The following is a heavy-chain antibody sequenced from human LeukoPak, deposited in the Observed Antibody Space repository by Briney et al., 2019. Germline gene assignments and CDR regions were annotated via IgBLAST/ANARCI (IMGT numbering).Heavy chain of an antibody. Sequence: GGSLRLSCTASGFTFSSYAMSWVRQAPGKGLEWVSGISGSGSSTYFADSVKGRFTISRDNSKNTLYLQMNSLRAEDTAVYYCAKTGALTIVRGVILFDYWGQGTLVTVSS. V-gene: IGHV3-23*01. CDR3: AKTGALTIVRGVILFDY. CDR2: ISGSGSST. D-gene: IGHD3-10*01. J-gene: IGHJ4*02. CDR1: GFTFSSYA.